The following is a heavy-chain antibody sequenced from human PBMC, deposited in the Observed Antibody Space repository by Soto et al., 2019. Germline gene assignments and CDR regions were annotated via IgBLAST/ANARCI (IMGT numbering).Heavy chain of an antibody. CDR2: INAGNGNT. CDR1: GYTFTSYD. CDR3: AAESYYESNGTKGRID. V-gene: IGHV1-3*01. Sequence: ASVKVSCKASGYTFTSYDMHWVRQAPGQRLEWMGWINAGNGNTKYSQKFQGRVTISWDMSTNTAYMELSSLRSEDTAVYYCAAESYYESNGTKGRIDWGQGTLVTVSS. D-gene: IGHD3-22*01. J-gene: IGHJ4*02.